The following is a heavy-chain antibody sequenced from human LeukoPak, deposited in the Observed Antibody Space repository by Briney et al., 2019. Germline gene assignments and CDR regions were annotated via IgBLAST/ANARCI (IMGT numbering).Heavy chain of an antibody. CDR1: RGSISSSSHF. V-gene: IGHV4-39*01. Sequence: TSETLSLTCTVSRGSISSSSHFWGWIRQSPGKGLEWIGSLYHSGSIYYNPSLESRVTISVDTSNNQFSLRLISVAAADTAVYYCAAMITQGLFWGQGTPVTVSS. J-gene: IGHJ4*02. CDR3: AAMITQGLF. CDR2: LYHSGSI. D-gene: IGHD3-22*01.